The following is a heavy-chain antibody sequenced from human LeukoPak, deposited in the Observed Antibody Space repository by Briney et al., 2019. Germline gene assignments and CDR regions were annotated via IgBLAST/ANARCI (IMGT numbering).Heavy chain of an antibody. D-gene: IGHD1-26*01. J-gene: IGHJ3*02. Sequence: SETLSLTCAVYGGSFSDYSWTWIRQPPGKGLEWIGEINHSGGTNHNPSLKSRVTISVDTSKNQFSLQPSSVTAADTAVYYCASVGATGSDIWGQGTMVTVSS. V-gene: IGHV4-34*01. CDR3: ASVGATGSDI. CDR2: INHSGGT. CDR1: GGSFSDYS.